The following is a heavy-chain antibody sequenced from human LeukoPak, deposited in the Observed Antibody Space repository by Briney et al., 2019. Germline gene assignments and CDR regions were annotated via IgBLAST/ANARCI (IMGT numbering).Heavy chain of an antibody. D-gene: IGHD1-7*01. CDR3: ARGLTGTYYYYYYYMDV. V-gene: IGHV4-34*01. CDR1: GGSFRGYY. J-gene: IGHJ6*03. CDR2: MNHSGST. Sequence: SETLSLTCAVYGGSFRGYYWSWIRQPPGKGLEWIGEMNHSGSTNYNPSLKSRVTISVDTSKNQFSLKLSSVTAADTAVYYCARGLTGTYYYYYYYMDVWGKGTTVTVSS.